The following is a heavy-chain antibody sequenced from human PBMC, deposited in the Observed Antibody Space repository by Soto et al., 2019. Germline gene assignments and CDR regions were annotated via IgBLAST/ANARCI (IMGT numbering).Heavy chain of an antibody. D-gene: IGHD3-22*01. CDR2: VSGSGAYT. CDR3: VKDSRGYTQPYDS. V-gene: IGHV3-23*01. Sequence: GGSLRLSCAASGFTFSHHAMNWVRKAPGKGLEWVSTVSGSGAYTYFADSVKGRFTISRDNSKDTLYLQMNGLRAEDTAVYYCVKDSRGYTQPYDSWGQGTLVTVPQ. J-gene: IGHJ4*02. CDR1: GFTFSHHA.